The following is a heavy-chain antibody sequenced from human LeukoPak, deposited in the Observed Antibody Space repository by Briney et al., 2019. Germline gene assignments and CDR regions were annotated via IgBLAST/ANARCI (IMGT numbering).Heavy chain of an antibody. CDR2: ISYDGSNK. CDR1: GFTFSSYG. Sequence: GGSLRLSCAASGFTFSSYGMHWVRQAPGKGLEWVAVISYDGSNKYYADSVKGRFTISRDNSKNTLYLQMNSLRAEDTAVYYCAKRMSVAEYYYYGMDVWGQGTTVTVPS. J-gene: IGHJ6*02. CDR3: AKRMSVAEYYYYGMDV. D-gene: IGHD6-19*01. V-gene: IGHV3-30*18.